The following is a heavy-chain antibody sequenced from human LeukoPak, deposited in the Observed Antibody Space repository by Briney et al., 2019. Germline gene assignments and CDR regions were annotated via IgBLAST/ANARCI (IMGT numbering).Heavy chain of an antibody. CDR2: ISGSGGST. CDR1: GFTFSSYA. V-gene: IGHV3-23*01. CDR3: AKATPAARVYYYGMDV. D-gene: IGHD2-2*01. Sequence: PGGSLRLSCAASGFTFSSYALSWVRQAPGKGLEWVSAISGSGGSTYYADSVKGQFTISRDNSKNTLYLQMNSLRADDTAVYYCAKATPAARVYYYGMDVWGQGTTVTVSS. J-gene: IGHJ6*02.